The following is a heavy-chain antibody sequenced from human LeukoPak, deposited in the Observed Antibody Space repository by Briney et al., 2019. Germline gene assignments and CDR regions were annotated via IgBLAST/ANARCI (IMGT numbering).Heavy chain of an antibody. Sequence: GGSLRLSCAASGFTFSSYVMHWVRQAPGKGLEWVAVISYDGSNKYYADSVKGRFTISRDNSKNTLYLQMNSLRAEDTAVYYCANLGSGYSSFDYWGQGTLVTVSS. V-gene: IGHV3-30*18. CDR3: ANLGSGYSSFDY. CDR2: ISYDGSNK. J-gene: IGHJ4*02. CDR1: GFTFSSYV. D-gene: IGHD3-22*01.